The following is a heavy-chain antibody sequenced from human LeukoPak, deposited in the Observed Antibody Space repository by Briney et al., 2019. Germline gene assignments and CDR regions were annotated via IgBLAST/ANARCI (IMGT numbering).Heavy chain of an antibody. Sequence: KASETLSLTCAVYGGSFSGYYWSSIRQPPGKGLEWIGEINHSGSTNYNPSLKSRVTISVDTSKNQFSLKLSSVTAADTAVYYCARDAHYYDSSGQSDYWGQGTLVTVSS. CDR3: ARDAHYYDSSGQSDY. CDR2: INHSGST. CDR1: GGSFSGYY. V-gene: IGHV4-34*01. D-gene: IGHD3-22*01. J-gene: IGHJ4*02.